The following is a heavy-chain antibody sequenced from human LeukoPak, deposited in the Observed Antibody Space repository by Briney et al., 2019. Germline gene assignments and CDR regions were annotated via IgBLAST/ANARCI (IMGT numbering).Heavy chain of an antibody. CDR2: INHSGST. CDR1: GFTFSSYG. V-gene: IGHV4-34*01. Sequence: GSLRLSCAASGFTFSSYGMHWIRQPPGKGLEWIGEINHSGSTNYNPSLKSRVTISVDTSKNQFSLKLSSVTAADTAVYYCARVRSLYYFDYWGQGTLVTVSS. J-gene: IGHJ4*02. CDR3: ARVRSLYYFDY.